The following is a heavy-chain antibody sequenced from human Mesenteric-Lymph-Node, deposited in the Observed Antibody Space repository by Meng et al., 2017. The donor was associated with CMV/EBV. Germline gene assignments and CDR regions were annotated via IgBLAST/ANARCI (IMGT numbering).Heavy chain of an antibody. CDR3: VRDGGNYNFWSGSYYNYYFGLDV. CDR2: ISSSGSTI. D-gene: IGHD3-3*01. J-gene: IGHJ6*02. CDR1: GFTFSSYE. V-gene: IGHV3-48*03. Sequence: GGSLRLSCAASGFTFSSYEMNWVRQAPGKGLEWVSYISSSGSTIYYADSVKGRFTISRDNAKNSLDLQMDSLRAEDTAVYYCVRDGGNYNFWSGSYYNYYFGLDVWGQGTTVTVSS.